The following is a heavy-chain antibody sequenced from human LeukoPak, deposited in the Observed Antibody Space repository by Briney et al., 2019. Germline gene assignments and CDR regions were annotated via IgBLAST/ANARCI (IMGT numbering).Heavy chain of an antibody. CDR2: IYYSGST. Sequence: PSETLSLTCTVSGGSIRNYYWSWIRQPPGKGLEWIGYIYYSGSTNYNPSLKSRVTISVDTSKNQFSLKLSSVTAADTAVYYCARTGSSWYRVDYWGQGTLVTVSS. V-gene: IGHV4-59*08. CDR1: GGSIRNYY. D-gene: IGHD6-13*01. J-gene: IGHJ4*02. CDR3: ARTGSSWYRVDY.